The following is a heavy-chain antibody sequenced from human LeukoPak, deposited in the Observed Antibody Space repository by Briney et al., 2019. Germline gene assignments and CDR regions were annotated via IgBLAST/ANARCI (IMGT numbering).Heavy chain of an antibody. CDR3: ARGAAMIVTNWFDP. V-gene: IGHV1-69*13. J-gene: IGHJ5*02. CDR2: IIPIFGTA. Sequence: SVKVSCKASGGTFSSYAISWVRQAPGQGLEWMGGIIPIFGTANYAQKFQGRVTITADESTSTAYMELSSLRSEDTAVYYCARGAAMIVTNWFDPWGQGTLVTVSS. D-gene: IGHD3-22*01. CDR1: GGTFSSYA.